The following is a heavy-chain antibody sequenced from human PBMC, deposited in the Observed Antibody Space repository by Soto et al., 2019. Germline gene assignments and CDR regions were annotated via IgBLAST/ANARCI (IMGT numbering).Heavy chain of an antibody. D-gene: IGHD6-19*01. CDR3: ARDADASGWYHYGMDI. CDR1: GFSLSPYW. V-gene: IGHV3-7*01. CDR2: IKKDGNEK. Sequence: GGSLRLSCAAYGFSLSPYWMNWVRQAPGKGLEWVANIKKDGNEKYYVDSVKGRFFISRDNAKNSLYLQLNSLRAEDTAVYYCARDADASGWYHYGMDIWGQGTLVTVSS. J-gene: IGHJ6*02.